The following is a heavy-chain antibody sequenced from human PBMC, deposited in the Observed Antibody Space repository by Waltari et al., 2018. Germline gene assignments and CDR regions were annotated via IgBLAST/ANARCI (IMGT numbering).Heavy chain of an antibody. Sequence: QLQLQESGPGLVKPSETLSLTCNVSGGSISSSSYYWGRNRKPPGKGLEWIGSIYYSGSTYYNPSLKSRVTISVDTSKNQFSLKLSSVTAADTAVYYCARVTWEYQLLSRYFDYWGQGTLVTVSS. J-gene: IGHJ4*02. CDR3: ARVTWEYQLLSRYFDY. CDR1: GGSISSSSYY. V-gene: IGHV4-39*07. CDR2: IYYSGST. D-gene: IGHD2-2*01.